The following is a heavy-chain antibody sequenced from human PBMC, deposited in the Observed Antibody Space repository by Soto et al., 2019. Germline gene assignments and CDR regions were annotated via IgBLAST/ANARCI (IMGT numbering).Heavy chain of an antibody. V-gene: IGHV3-30*18. CDR3: AKALSEWIPTYCFDS. CDR2: ITYDGSNK. J-gene: IGHJ4*02. Sequence: QVQLVESGGGVVQPGTSLRLSCAASGFSFSKYGIHWVRQAPGKGLEWVAIITYDGSNKYYLYSVKGRFTISRDNSRNTAFLQMDSLTAEDTATYYCAKALSEWIPTYCFDSWGQGARVTVTS. CDR1: GFSFSKYG. D-gene: IGHD3-3*01.